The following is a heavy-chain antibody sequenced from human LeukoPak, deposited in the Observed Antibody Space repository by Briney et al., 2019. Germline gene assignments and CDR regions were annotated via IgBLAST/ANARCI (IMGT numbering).Heavy chain of an antibody. Sequence: PGGSLRLSCAASGFTFSSYEMNGVRQAPGRGLEWGSGISSSGSTIYYAAPWKSRFTISRENAKNSLYLQMNSLRAEATAVYYCARGDDDYGDYGVDYWGQGTLVTVSS. D-gene: IGHD4-17*01. V-gene: IGHV3-48*03. CDR1: GFTFSSYE. J-gene: IGHJ4*02. CDR3: ARGDDDYGDYGVDY. CDR2: ISSSGSTI.